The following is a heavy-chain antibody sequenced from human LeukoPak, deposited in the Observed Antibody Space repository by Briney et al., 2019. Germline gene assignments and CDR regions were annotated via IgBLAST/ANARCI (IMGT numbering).Heavy chain of an antibody. D-gene: IGHD2/OR15-2a*01. CDR2: IYYSGST. CDR3: AREGGTTGFDY. J-gene: IGHJ4*02. V-gene: IGHV4-59*01. Sequence: PSETLSLTCTVSGGSISSYYWSWIRQPPGKGLEWIGYIYYSGSTNYNPSLKSRVTISVDTSKNQFSLKLSSVTAADTAVYYCAREGGTTGFDYWGQGTLVTVSP. CDR1: GGSISSYY.